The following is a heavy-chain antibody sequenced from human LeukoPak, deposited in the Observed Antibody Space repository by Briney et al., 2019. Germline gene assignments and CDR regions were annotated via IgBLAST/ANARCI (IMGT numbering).Heavy chain of an antibody. D-gene: IGHD3-3*01. CDR1: GFTFSSYA. Sequence: GGSLRLSCAASGFTFSSYAMSWVRQAPGKGLEWVSAISGSGGSTYYADSVKGRFTISRDNSKNTLYLRMNSLRAEDTAVYYCAKWYYDFWSGYFGYWGQGTLVTVSS. CDR2: ISGSGGST. CDR3: AKWYYDFWSGYFGY. J-gene: IGHJ4*02. V-gene: IGHV3-23*01.